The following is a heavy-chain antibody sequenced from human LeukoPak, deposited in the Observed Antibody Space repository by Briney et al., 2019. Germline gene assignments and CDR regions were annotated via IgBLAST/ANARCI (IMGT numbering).Heavy chain of an antibody. J-gene: IGHJ5*02. D-gene: IGHD3-10*01. V-gene: IGHV4-4*07. Sequence: SETLSLTCTVSTGSISSYYCSWIRQPAGKGLEYIGRIYSSGSTNYSPSLKSRVTMSVDTSKNQFSLKLTSVTAADTAVYYCARGDIIRGDYNWFDPWGQGILVTVSP. CDR3: ARGDIIRGDYNWFDP. CDR1: TGSISSYY. CDR2: IYSSGST.